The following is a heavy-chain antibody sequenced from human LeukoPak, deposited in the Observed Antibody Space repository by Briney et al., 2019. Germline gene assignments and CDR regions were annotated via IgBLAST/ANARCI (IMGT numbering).Heavy chain of an antibody. J-gene: IGHJ4*02. CDR3: ATGTSKRMVRGVIIGDVFDY. D-gene: IGHD3-10*01. Sequence: ASVKVSCKVSGYTLTELSMHWVRQAPGKGLEWMGGFDPEDGETIYAQKFQGRVTMTEDTSTDTAYMELSSLRSGDTAVYYCATGTSKRMVRGVIIGDVFDYWGQGTLVTVSS. CDR2: FDPEDGET. CDR1: GYTLTELS. V-gene: IGHV1-24*01.